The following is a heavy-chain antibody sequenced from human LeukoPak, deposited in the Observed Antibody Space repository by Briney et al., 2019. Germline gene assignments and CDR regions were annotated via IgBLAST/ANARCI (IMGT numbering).Heavy chain of an antibody. CDR3: ARVLNTEYDWNWFDS. CDR1: GFTFRSFE. J-gene: IGHJ5*01. V-gene: IGHV3-48*03. Sequence: PGGSLRLSCAASGFTFRSFEMHWVRQAPGKGLEWISYINTGGTTIYYADSVKGRFTISRDNAKNSLYLQMNSLTSEDTAVYYCARVLNTEYDWNWFDSWGQGTLVTVSS. CDR2: INTGGTTI. D-gene: IGHD1-1*01.